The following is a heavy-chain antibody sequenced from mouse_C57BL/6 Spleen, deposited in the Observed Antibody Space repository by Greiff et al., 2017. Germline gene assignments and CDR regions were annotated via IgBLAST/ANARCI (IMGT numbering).Heavy chain of an antibody. CDR2: IHPNSGST. Sequence: VQLQQPGAELVKPGASVQLSCKASGYTFTSYWMHWVKQRPGQGLEWIGMIHPNSGSTNYNEKFKSKATLTVDKSSSTAYMQLSSLTSEDSAVYDCAKFITTVVEYFDYWGQGTTRTVSS. CDR1: GYTFTSYW. D-gene: IGHD1-1*01. J-gene: IGHJ2*01. CDR3: AKFITTVVEYFDY. V-gene: IGHV1-64*01.